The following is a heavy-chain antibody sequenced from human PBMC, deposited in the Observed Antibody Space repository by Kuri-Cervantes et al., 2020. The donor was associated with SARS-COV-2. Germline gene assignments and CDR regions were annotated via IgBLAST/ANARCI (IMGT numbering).Heavy chain of an antibody. CDR3: ARVLNSGSYPYRGNWFDP. Sequence: SETLSLTCAVYGGSFSGYYWSWIRQPPGKGLEWIGEINHSGSTNYNPTLKSRVTISVDTSKNQFSLKLSSVTAADTALYYCARVLNSGSYPYRGNWFDPWGQGTPVTVSS. CDR2: INHSGST. J-gene: IGHJ5*02. D-gene: IGHD3-10*01. V-gene: IGHV4-34*01. CDR1: GGSFSGYY.